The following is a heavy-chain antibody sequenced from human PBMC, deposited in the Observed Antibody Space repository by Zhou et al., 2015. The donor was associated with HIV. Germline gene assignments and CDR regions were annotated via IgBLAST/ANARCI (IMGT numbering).Heavy chain of an antibody. D-gene: IGHD2-15*01. CDR1: GGTFSSYA. V-gene: IGHV1-69*06. Sequence: QVQLVQSGAEVKKPGSSVKVSCKASGGTFSSYAISWVRQAPGQGLEWMGGIIPIFGTANYAQKFQGRVTITADKSTSTAYMELSSLRSEDTAVYYCARRGDCSGGSCYSSRWYFDLWGRGTLVTVSS. CDR3: ARRGDCSGGSCYSSRWYFDL. J-gene: IGHJ2*01. CDR2: IIPIFGTA.